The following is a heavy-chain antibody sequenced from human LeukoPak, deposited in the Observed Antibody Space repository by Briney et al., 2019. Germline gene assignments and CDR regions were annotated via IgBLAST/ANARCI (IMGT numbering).Heavy chain of an antibody. V-gene: IGHV3-23*01. Sequence: PGGSLRLTCAASGFTFSGYAMNWVRQAPGKGLEWVSSISESGGTTDYADSVKGRFTISRDNSKNTLYLQMNSLRAEDTAVYYCARQWLVNGWGQGTLVTVSS. D-gene: IGHD6-19*01. CDR2: ISESGGTT. CDR1: GFTFSGYA. CDR3: ARQWLVNG. J-gene: IGHJ4*02.